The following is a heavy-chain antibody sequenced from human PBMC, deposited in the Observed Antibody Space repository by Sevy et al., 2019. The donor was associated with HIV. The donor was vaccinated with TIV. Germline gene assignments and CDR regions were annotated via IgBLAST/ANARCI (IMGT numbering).Heavy chain of an antibody. CDR2: MFYSGTT. CDR1: GGSISASNYD. Sequence: SETLSLICTVSGGSISASNYDWGWIRQSPGMGLEWIGIMFYSGTTYFNPSLKSRVTISVDTSKNQFSLKLNSVTAADTAVYYCARQGGIVDRAFDYWGQGTLVTVSS. D-gene: IGHD2-21*01. J-gene: IGHJ4*02. V-gene: IGHV4-39*01. CDR3: ARQGGIVDRAFDY.